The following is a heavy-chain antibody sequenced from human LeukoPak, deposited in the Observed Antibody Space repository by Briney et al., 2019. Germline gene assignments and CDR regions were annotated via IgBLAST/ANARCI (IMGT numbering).Heavy chain of an antibody. J-gene: IGHJ6*02. CDR1: GGTFSSYA. D-gene: IGHD1-26*01. CDR2: IIPILGIA. V-gene: IGHV1-69*04. Sequence: ASVKVSCKASGGTFSSYAISWVRQAPGQGLEWMGRIIPILGIANYAQKFQGRVTITADKSTSTAYMELSSLRSEGTAVYYCAREVNSGSYYYYGMDVWGQGTTVTVSS. CDR3: AREVNSGSYYYYGMDV.